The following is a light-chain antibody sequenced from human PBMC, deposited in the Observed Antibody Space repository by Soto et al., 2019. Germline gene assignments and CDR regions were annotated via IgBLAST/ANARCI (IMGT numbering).Light chain of an antibody. J-gene: IGLJ1*01. V-gene: IGLV2-14*01. CDR3: SSYTITSTRL. CDR2: DVN. CDR1: SGDIGAYDL. Sequence: QSALTQPASVSGSPGQSITISCTGTSGDIGAYDLVSWYQQHPNKAPKLIIYDVNIRPSGVSNRFSGSKSGKTASLAISGLQAEDEADYYCSSYTITSTRLFGTGTKLTVL.